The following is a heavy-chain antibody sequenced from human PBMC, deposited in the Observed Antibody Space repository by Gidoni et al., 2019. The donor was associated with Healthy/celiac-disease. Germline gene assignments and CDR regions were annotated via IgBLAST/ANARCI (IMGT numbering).Heavy chain of an antibody. Sequence: QVQLQQWGAGLLKPSETLSLTCAVYGGSFSGYYWSWIRQPPGKGLEWFGEINHSGSTNYNPSLKSRVTISVDTSKNQFSLKLSSVTAADTAVYYCASRTPHLYYDSSDTWGQGTLVTVSS. D-gene: IGHD3-22*01. CDR1: GGSFSGYY. V-gene: IGHV4-34*01. J-gene: IGHJ5*02. CDR2: INHSGST. CDR3: ASRTPHLYYDSSDT.